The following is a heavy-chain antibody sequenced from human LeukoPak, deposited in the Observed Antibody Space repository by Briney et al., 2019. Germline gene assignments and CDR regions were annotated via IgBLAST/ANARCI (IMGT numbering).Heavy chain of an antibody. V-gene: IGHV3-23*01. CDR2: ISGSGGST. Sequence: GGSLRLSCAASGFTFSSYGMSWVRQAPGKGLEWVSAISGSGGSTYYADSVKGRFTISRDNSKNTLYLQMNSLRAEDTAVYYCAEDPVVVAATWYYFDYWGQGTLVTVSS. CDR3: AEDPVVVAATWYYFDY. CDR1: GFTFSSYG. J-gene: IGHJ4*02. D-gene: IGHD2-15*01.